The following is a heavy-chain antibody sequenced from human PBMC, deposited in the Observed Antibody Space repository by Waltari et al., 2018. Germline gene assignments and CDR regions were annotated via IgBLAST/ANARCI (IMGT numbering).Heavy chain of an antibody. D-gene: IGHD6-13*01. CDR2: INHSGST. Sequence: QVQLQQWGAGLLKPSETLSLTCAVYGGSFSGYYWSWIRQPPGKGLDWIGEINHSGSTNYNPSLKSRVTISVDTSKNQFSLKLSSVTAADTAVYYCARGWNGRYSRTNDAFDIWGQGTMVTVSS. V-gene: IGHV4-34*01. J-gene: IGHJ3*02. CDR1: GGSFSGYY. CDR3: ARGWNGRYSRTNDAFDI.